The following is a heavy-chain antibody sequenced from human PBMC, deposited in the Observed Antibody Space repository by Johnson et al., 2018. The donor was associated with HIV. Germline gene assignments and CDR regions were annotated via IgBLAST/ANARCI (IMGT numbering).Heavy chain of an antibody. CDR2: INTAGDT. CDR3: ARIVRMTTVVIGDALDI. J-gene: IGHJ3*02. V-gene: IGHV3-13*01. D-gene: IGHD4-23*01. Sequence: VQLVESGGGLVKPGGSLRLSCAASGFTFSNYDFHWVRQATGKGLEWVSAINTAGDTFYPGSVKGRFTISRDNSKNTLYLQMNSLRAEDTAVYYCARIVRMTTVVIGDALDIWGQGTKVTVSS. CDR1: GFTFSNYD.